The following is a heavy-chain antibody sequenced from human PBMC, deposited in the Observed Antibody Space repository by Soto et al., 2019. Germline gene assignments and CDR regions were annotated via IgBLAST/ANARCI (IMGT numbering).Heavy chain of an antibody. CDR1: GGSISSSSYY. CDR3: VRYYGSGSYYSPVDYYGMDV. Sequence: SETLSLTCTVSGGSISSSSYYWGWIRQPPGKGLEWIGSIYYSGSTYYNPSLKSRVTISVDTSKNQFSLKLSSVTAADTAVYYCVRYYGSGSYYSPVDYYGMDVWGQGTTVTVSS. V-gene: IGHV4-39*01. D-gene: IGHD3-10*01. J-gene: IGHJ6*02. CDR2: IYYSGST.